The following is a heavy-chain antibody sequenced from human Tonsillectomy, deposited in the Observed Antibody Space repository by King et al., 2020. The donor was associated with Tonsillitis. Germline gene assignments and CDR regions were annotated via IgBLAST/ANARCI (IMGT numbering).Heavy chain of an antibody. CDR2: INHRGGST. J-gene: IGHJ4*02. D-gene: IGHD1-1*01. CDR3: ATTGKSAYFDF. V-gene: IGHV1-46*01. Sequence: VQLVESGSEVRKPGASVKVSCKAPGFAFSRFYMHWLRQASGQGLEWLGVINHRGGSTYYAPKFKGRIMMTRDTSTSTVYVDLSRLRSEDTAVYYCATTGKSAYFDFWGQGTLITVSS. CDR1: GFAFSRFY.